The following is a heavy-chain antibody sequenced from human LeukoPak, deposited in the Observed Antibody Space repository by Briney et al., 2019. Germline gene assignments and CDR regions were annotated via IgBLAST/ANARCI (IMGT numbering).Heavy chain of an antibody. Sequence: SETLSLTCAVYGGSFSGYYWSWIRQPPGKGLEWIGEINHSGSTNYNPSLKSRVTISVDTSKNQFSPKLSSVTAADTAVYYCAGSIAAAGIPAYWGQGTLVTVSS. J-gene: IGHJ4*02. CDR2: INHSGST. CDR1: GGSFSGYY. D-gene: IGHD6-13*01. CDR3: AGSIAAAGIPAY. V-gene: IGHV4-34*01.